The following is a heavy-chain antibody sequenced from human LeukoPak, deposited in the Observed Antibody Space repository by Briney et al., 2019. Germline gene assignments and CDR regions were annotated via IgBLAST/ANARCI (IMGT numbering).Heavy chain of an antibody. V-gene: IGHV3-21*06. J-gene: IGHJ5*01. CDR1: GFTFNTYS. Sequence: PGGSLRLSCSASGFTFNTYSMNWVRQAPGKGLEWVSSISSSSYDIYYADSVKGRFTISRDNAQSSLYLQMNSLRAEDTAGYYCARDVTGTTFDSWGQGTLVTVSS. CDR2: ISSSSYDI. D-gene: IGHD1-7*01. CDR3: ARDVTGTTFDS.